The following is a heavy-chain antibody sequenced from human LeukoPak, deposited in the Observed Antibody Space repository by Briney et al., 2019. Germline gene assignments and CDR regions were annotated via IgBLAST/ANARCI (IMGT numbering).Heavy chain of an antibody. D-gene: IGHD5-24*01. Sequence: PGGSLRLSCAASGFTFSSYGMHWVRQAPGKGLEWVAVIWYDGSNKYYADSVKGRFTISRDNSKNTLYLQMNSLRAEDTAVYYCAKSYDGYNGFDYWGQGTLVTVSS. V-gene: IGHV3-33*06. CDR1: GFTFSSYG. J-gene: IGHJ4*02. CDR3: AKSYDGYNGFDY. CDR2: IWYDGSNK.